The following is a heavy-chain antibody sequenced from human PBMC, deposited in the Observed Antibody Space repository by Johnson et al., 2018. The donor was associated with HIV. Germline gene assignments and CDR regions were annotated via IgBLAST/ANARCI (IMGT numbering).Heavy chain of an antibody. J-gene: IGHJ3*02. CDR2: IGTAGDT. Sequence: EVQLVESGGGLVQPGGSLRLSCAASGFTLSRYDMHWVRQATGKGLEWVSAIGTAGDTYYPGSVKGRFTISRENAKNSLYLQMNSLRAGDTAVYYCARDGGVVGAFDIWGQGTMVIVSS. CDR1: GFTLSRYD. V-gene: IGHV3-13*01. D-gene: IGHD3-16*01. CDR3: ARDGGVVGAFDI.